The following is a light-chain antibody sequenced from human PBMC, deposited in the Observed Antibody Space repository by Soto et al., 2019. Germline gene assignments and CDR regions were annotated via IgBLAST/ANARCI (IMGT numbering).Light chain of an antibody. CDR1: SSNIGWGYD. CDR2: RNT. CDR3: QSHESSLHGAV. J-gene: IGLJ1*01. V-gene: IGLV1-40*01. Sequence: QSVLTQPPSVSGAPGQTVTISCTGSSSNIGWGYDVHWYQQLPGTAPKLLIYRNTNRPSGVPDRFPGSRSGSAASLAITGIQIEDESDYFCQSHESSLHGAVFGPGTKLTVL.